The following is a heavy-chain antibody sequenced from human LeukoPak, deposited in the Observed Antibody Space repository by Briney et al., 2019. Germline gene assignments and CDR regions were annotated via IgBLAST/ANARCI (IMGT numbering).Heavy chain of an antibody. CDR1: GFTFRNYG. CDR3: ARDGGSSGYHDALDI. J-gene: IGHJ3*02. V-gene: IGHV3-33*08. D-gene: IGHD3-22*01. Sequence: PGGSLRLSCAASGFTFRNYGMHWVRQAPGGGLEWVALIWYDGRNKYYADSVKGRFTISRDNSKNTLSLQLNSLRDEDTAVYYCARDGGSSGYHDALDIWGQGTMVTVSA. CDR2: IWYDGRNK.